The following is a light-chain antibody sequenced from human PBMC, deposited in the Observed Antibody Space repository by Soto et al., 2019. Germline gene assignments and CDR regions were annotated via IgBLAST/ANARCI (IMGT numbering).Light chain of an antibody. CDR3: QQYNNWPLT. Sequence: EIVMTQSPATLSVSPGERATLSCRASQSVSSNLAWYQQKPGQAPRLLIYGASTRATGIPARFSGNRSGTDFTLTISSLQSEDFAVYYCQQYNNWPLTFGGGTKVEIK. CDR2: GAS. J-gene: IGKJ4*01. V-gene: IGKV3-15*01. CDR1: QSVSSN.